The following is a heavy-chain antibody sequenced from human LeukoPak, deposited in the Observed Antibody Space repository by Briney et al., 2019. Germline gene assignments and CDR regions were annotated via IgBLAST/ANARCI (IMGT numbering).Heavy chain of an antibody. CDR3: AAGGNPSDFDY. V-gene: IGHV4-38-2*01. CDR2: IYHSGST. CDR1: GYSISSGYY. D-gene: IGHD4-23*01. J-gene: IGHJ4*02. Sequence: SETLSLTCAVSGYSISSGYYWGCIRPPPGKRLEWIGSIYHSGSTYYNPSLKSRVTISVDTSKNQFSLKLSSVTAADTAVYYCAAGGNPSDFDYWGQGTLVTVSS.